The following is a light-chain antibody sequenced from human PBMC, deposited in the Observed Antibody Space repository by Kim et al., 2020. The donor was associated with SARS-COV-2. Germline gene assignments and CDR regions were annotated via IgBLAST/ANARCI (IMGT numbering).Light chain of an antibody. J-gene: IGKJ4*01. Sequence: SVTPRETATLSCRASQGVGTSLAWYKLKPGQAPRLIIFDVSGSVTGTPARFSGTGSGTDFTLTISSLEPEDVALYFCHHRSLWTPTFGGGTKLEI. CDR1: QGVGTS. CDR2: DVS. CDR3: HHRSLWTPT. V-gene: IGKV3-11*01.